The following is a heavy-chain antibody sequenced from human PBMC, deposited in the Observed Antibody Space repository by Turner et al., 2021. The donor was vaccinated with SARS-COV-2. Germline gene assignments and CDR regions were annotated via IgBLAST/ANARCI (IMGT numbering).Heavy chain of an antibody. V-gene: IGHV3-9*01. D-gene: IGHD5-12*01. CDR1: GFTFDAYA. CDR3: AKDIDTAYESLFYHGMDV. J-gene: IGHJ6*02. Sequence: EVQLVESGGGLVQPGTSLRLSCAVSGFTFDAYAMHWVRQAPGKGLEWVAGISWNSGRISYADSVKGRFTISRDDAKYSLYLQMNNLRAEDTALYYCAKDIDTAYESLFYHGMDVWGQGTTVTVSS. CDR2: ISWNSGRI.